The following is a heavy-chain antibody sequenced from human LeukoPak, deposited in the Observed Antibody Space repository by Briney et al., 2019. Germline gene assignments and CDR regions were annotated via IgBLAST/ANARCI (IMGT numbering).Heavy chain of an antibody. CDR3: AREWRDDSSGYYDEAFDI. J-gene: IGHJ3*02. Sequence: SVKVSCKASGGTFSSYAISWVRQAPGQGLEWMGGIIPIFGTANYARKFQGRVTITTDESTSTAYMELSSLRSEDTAVYYCAREWRDDSSGYYDEAFDIWGQGTMVTVSS. V-gene: IGHV1-69*05. CDR1: GGTFSSYA. D-gene: IGHD3-22*01. CDR2: IIPIFGTA.